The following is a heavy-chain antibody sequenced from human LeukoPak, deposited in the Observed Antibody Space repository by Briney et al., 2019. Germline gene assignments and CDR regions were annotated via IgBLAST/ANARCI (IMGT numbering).Heavy chain of an antibody. CDR3: ARDTGTVVDY. CDR1: GGSLSSSGYY. Sequence: PSETLSLTCTVSGGSLSSSGYYWGWIRQPPGKGLEWIGYIYYSGSTNYNPSLKSRVTTSVDTSKNQFSLKLSSVTAADTAVHYYARDTGTVVDYWGQGTLVTVSS. CDR2: IYYSGST. V-gene: IGHV4-61*08. D-gene: IGHD4-23*01. J-gene: IGHJ4*02.